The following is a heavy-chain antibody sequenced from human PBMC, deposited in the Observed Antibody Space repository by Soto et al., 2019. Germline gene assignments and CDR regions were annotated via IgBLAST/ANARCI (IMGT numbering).Heavy chain of an antibody. CDR3: ARERWSYGMDV. CDR2: ISAYNGNT. CDR1: GYTFTSYG. J-gene: IGHJ6*04. Sequence: ASVNGSCKASGYTFTSYGISWVRQAPGQGLEWLGWISAYNGNTNYAQKLQGRDTMTTDTSTNTAYMELRSLRSDDTAVYYCARERWSYGMDVCGKGTTVTVSS. V-gene: IGHV1-18*04. D-gene: IGHD2-8*01.